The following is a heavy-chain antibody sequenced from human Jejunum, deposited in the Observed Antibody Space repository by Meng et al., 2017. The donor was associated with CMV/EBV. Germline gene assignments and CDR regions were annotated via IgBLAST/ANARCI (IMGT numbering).Heavy chain of an antibody. CDR1: GDSLSNRRHF. CDR3: ARVPPSGNYRFDY. V-gene: IGHV4-39*07. D-gene: IGHD6-19*01. CDR2: IDYTGTT. Sequence: QLLLHGSGPVLVTASDTLSLTGTVSGDSLSNRRHFWGWIRQPPGKGLEWIANIDYTGTTYYNPSLKSRVTISRDTSKNQFSLKLNSVTAADTAVYYCARVPPSGNYRFDYWGQGTLVTVSS. J-gene: IGHJ4*02.